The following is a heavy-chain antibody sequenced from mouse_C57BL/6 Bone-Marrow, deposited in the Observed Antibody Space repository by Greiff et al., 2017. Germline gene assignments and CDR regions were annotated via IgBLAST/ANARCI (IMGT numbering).Heavy chain of an antibody. CDR2: ISNLAYSI. J-gene: IGHJ2*01. D-gene: IGHD2-1*01. Sequence: EVKLMESGGGLVQPGGSLKLSCAASGFTFSDYGMAWVRQAPRQGPEWVAFISNLAYSIYYANTVTGRFTISRENAKNTLYLEMSSLRSEDTAIYCCTRRGGRGNYYFDDWGQGTTLTVSS. V-gene: IGHV5-15*01. CDR3: TRRGGRGNYYFDD. CDR1: GFTFSDYG.